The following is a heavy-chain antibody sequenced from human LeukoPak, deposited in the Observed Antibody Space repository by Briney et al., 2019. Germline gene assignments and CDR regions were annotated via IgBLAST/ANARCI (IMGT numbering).Heavy chain of an antibody. J-gene: IGHJ5*02. CDR1: GYTFTSYY. V-gene: IGHV1-46*01. CDR2: INPSGGST. Sequence: GASLKVSCKASGYTFTSYYMHWVRQAPGQGLEWMGIINPSGGSTSYAQNFQGRVTMTRDTSTSTVYMELSSLRSEDTAVYYCARGLINGELGFNWFDPWGQGTLVTVSS. D-gene: IGHD1-26*01. CDR3: ARGLINGELGFNWFDP.